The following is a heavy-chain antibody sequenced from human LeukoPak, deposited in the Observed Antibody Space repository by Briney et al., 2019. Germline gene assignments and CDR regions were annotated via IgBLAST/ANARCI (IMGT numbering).Heavy chain of an antibody. Sequence: SETLSLTCTVSGGFVSSGSYYWSWIRQPPGKGLEWIGYIYYSGSTNYNPSLKSRVTISVDTSKNQFSLKLSSVTAADTAVYYCARASYYDFWSGYYGPNWFDPWGQGTLVTVSS. D-gene: IGHD3-3*01. V-gene: IGHV4-61*01. CDR2: IYYSGST. CDR1: GGFVSSGSYY. CDR3: ARASYYDFWSGYYGPNWFDP. J-gene: IGHJ5*02.